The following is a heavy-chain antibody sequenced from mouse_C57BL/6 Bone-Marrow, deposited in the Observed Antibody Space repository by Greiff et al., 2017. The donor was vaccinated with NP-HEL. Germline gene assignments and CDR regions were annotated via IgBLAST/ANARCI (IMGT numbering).Heavy chain of an antibody. V-gene: IGHV1-4*01. CDR2: INPSSGYT. CDR1: GYTFTSYT. Sequence: QVPLQQSGAELARPGASVKMSCKASGYTFTSYTMRWVKQRPGQGLEWIGYINPSSGYTKYNQKFKDKATLTADKSSSTAYMQLSSLTSEDSAVYYCARETYGFDYWGQGTTLTVSS. D-gene: IGHD1-1*01. J-gene: IGHJ2*01. CDR3: ARETYGFDY.